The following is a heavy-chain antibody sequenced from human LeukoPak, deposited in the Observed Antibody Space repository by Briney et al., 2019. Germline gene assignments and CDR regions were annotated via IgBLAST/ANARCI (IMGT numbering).Heavy chain of an antibody. CDR3: ARADPVYGSGSWTWFDY. D-gene: IGHD3-10*01. Sequence: SETLSLTCTVSGDSISRYYWSWIRQPPGKGLEWIGYIYNTGSTNYNPSLKGRVTISVDMSKNQISLRMSSVTAADTAVYYCARADPVYGSGSWTWFDYWGQGTLVTVSS. J-gene: IGHJ4*02. V-gene: IGHV4-59*01. CDR1: GDSISRYY. CDR2: IYNTGST.